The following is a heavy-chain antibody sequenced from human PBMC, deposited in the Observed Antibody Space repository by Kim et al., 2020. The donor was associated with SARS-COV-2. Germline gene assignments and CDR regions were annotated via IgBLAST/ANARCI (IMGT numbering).Heavy chain of an antibody. CDR3: ARAVHPRPAGPYYYYGMDV. CDR2: INPNSGGT. J-gene: IGHJ6*02. V-gene: IGHV1-2*06. CDR1: GYTFTGYY. Sequence: ASVKVSCKASGYTFTGYYMHWVRQAPGQGLEWMGRINPNSGGTNYAQKFQGRVTMTRDTSISTAYMELSRLRSDDTAVYYCARAVHPRPAGPYYYYGMDVWGQGTTVTVSS. D-gene: IGHD3-10*01.